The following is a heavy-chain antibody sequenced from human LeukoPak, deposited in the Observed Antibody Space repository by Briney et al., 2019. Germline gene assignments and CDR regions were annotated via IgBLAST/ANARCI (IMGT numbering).Heavy chain of an antibody. CDR2: IYTSGST. CDR1: GGSISSGSYY. Sequence: PSETLSLTCTVSGGSISSGSYYWSWIRQPAGKGLEWIGRIYTSGSTNYNPSLKSRVTISVDTSKNQFSLKLSSVTAADTAVYYCARETDVVYATPLDYWGQGTLVTVSS. J-gene: IGHJ4*02. CDR3: ARETDVVYATPLDY. D-gene: IGHD2-8*02. V-gene: IGHV4-61*02.